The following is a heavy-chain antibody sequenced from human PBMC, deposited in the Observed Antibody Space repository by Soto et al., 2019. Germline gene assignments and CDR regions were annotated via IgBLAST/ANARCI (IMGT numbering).Heavy chain of an antibody. J-gene: IGHJ4*02. Sequence: QVQVVESGGGVVQPGRSLRLSCVGSGFAFSNFGMHWVRQAPGKGLEWVAVIWHNGNNKDYADYAKGRFTISRDNSKNILSLEMNSLRVEDTAVYYCARDPGQDEAMDYWGQGTLVTVSS. CDR1: GFAFSNFG. CDR2: IWHNGNNK. V-gene: IGHV3-33*01. CDR3: ARDPGQDEAMDY.